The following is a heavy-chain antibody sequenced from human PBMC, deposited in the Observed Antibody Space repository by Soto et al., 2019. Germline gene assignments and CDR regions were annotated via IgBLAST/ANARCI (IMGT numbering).Heavy chain of an antibody. V-gene: IGHV3-53*04. J-gene: IGHJ6*02. D-gene: IGHD3-9*01. CDR2: IYSVGST. CDR3: AREAPPLRYFDATYYYYGMDV. CDR1: GFTVRSNY. Sequence: GGSLRLSYTASGFTVRSNYISWVRQAPGKGLERVAVIYSVGSTYYADSVKGRFTISRQNSKNTLYLQMNSLRAEDTAVYYCAREAPPLRYFDATYYYYGMDVWGQATTVTVSS.